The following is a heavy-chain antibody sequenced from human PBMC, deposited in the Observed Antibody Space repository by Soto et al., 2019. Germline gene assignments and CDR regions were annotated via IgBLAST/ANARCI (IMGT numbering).Heavy chain of an antibody. D-gene: IGHD1-26*01. CDR1: GVSISSFH. Sequence: PSETLSLTCSVSGVSISSFHWSWIRQPPGKGLEWIGYIYYSGSTNYNPSLKSRVTISADTSKNQFSLKLTSVTAADTAVYHCARVRAPVGASTRGYFDYWGQGTLVTVSS. CDR2: IYYSGST. CDR3: ARVRAPVGASTRGYFDY. V-gene: IGHV4-59*01. J-gene: IGHJ4*02.